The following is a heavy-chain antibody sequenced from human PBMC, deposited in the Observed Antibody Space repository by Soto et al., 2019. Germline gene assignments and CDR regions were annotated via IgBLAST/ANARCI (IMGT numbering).Heavy chain of an antibody. J-gene: IGHJ6*03. CDR1: GFTFSSYW. CDR3: ARGIIVVVPAATYYMDV. D-gene: IGHD2-2*01. V-gene: IGHV3-7*01. CDR2: IKQDGSEK. Sequence: EVQLVESGGGLVQPGGSLRLSCAASGFTFSSYWMSWVRQAPGKGLEWVANIKQDGSEKYSVDSVKGRFTISRDNAKNSLYLQMNSLRAEDTAVYYCARGIIVVVPAATYYMDVWGKGTTVTVSS.